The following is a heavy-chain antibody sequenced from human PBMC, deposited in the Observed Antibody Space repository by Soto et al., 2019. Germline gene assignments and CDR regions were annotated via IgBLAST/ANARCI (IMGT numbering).Heavy chain of an antibody. CDR3: ARVPGVVVSADDAFDI. Sequence: QVQLQESGPGLVKPSGTLSLTCAVSGGSVSSSNWWSWVRQSPGKGLEWMGASYHSGSAHYNPSLKSRATLSLDKSKNQFSLRLPSVTAADTAVYYCARVPGVVVSADDAFDIWGPGTRVIVSS. CDR2: SYHSGSA. J-gene: IGHJ3*02. V-gene: IGHV4-4*02. D-gene: IGHD2-21*02. CDR1: GGSVSSSNW.